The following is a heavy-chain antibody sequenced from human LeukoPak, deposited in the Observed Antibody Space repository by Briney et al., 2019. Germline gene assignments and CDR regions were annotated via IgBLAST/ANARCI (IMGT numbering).Heavy chain of an antibody. D-gene: IGHD3-22*01. V-gene: IGHV3-23*01. J-gene: IGHJ4*02. CDR1: GFTFSSYA. Sequence: GGSLRLSCAASGFTFSSYAMSWVRQAPGKGLEWVSSISGNGGSTYYAVSVQGRFTISRDNSKNTLYVQMNSLRAEDTAVYYCAKLTAFYYDSSGYFHDYWGQGSLVTVSS. CDR3: AKLTAFYYDSSGYFHDY. CDR2: ISGNGGST.